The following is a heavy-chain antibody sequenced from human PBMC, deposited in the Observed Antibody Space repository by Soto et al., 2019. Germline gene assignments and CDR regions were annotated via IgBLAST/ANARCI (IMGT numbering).Heavy chain of an antibody. Sequence: SETLSLTCSVSGDSISNSYWAWIRQPPGKGLEWIGYISYSGSTNYNPSLKSRVTISVDTSKNQFSLKLSSVTAADTAVYYCARTLYYGSGSYLGQLYYGMDVWGQGTTVTVSS. CDR3: ARTLYYGSGSYLGQLYYGMDV. CDR1: GDSISNSY. V-gene: IGHV4-59*08. J-gene: IGHJ6*02. D-gene: IGHD3-10*01. CDR2: ISYSGST.